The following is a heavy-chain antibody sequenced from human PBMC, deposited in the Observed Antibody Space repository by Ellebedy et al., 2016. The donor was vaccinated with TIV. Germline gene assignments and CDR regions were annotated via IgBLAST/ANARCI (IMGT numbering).Heavy chain of an antibody. J-gene: IGHJ4*02. Sequence: PGGSLRLSCAASGFNFRSYSMHWVRRAPGKGLEWLAVISYDGSTKHYADSAKGRFTISRDNSKNTLYLQVNSLRLEDAGVYYCASPDYWGQGTLVTVSS. CDR3: ASPDY. CDR1: GFNFRSYS. CDR2: ISYDGSTK. V-gene: IGHV3-30-3*01.